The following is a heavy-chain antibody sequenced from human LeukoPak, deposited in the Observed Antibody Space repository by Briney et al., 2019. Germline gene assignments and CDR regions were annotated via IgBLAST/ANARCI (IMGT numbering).Heavy chain of an antibody. V-gene: IGHV3-11*01. CDR2: ISSSGFTI. CDR3: ARRDRAMKHDAFDI. D-gene: IGHD5-18*01. CDR1: GFTFSDYH. Sequence: GGSLRLSCAASGFTFSDYHMNWIRRAPGKGLEWVSYISSSGFTIYFADSVKGRFTISRDNAKKSLYLQMNSLRAEDTAVYYCARRDRAMKHDAFDIWGQGTMVTVSS. J-gene: IGHJ3*02.